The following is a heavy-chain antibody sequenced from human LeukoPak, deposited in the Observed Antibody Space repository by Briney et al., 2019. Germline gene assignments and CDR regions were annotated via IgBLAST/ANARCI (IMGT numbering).Heavy chain of an antibody. D-gene: IGHD3-22*01. CDR3: ARPNLYYYDSSGYYPKSFYGMDV. CDR2: ISYDGSNK. V-gene: IGHV3-30-3*01. CDR1: GFTFGSYA. Sequence: PGGSLRLSCAVSGFTFGSYAMHWVRQAPGKGLEWVAVISYDGSNKYHADSVKGRFTISRDNSKNTLYLQMNSLRVEDTAVYYCARPNLYYYDSSGYYPKSFYGMDVWGQGTTVTVSS. J-gene: IGHJ6*02.